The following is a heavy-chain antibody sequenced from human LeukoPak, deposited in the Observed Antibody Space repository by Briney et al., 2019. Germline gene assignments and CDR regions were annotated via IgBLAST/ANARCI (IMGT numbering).Heavy chain of an antibody. J-gene: IGHJ4*02. CDR1: GGTFSSYA. D-gene: IGHD1-26*01. CDR3: ARGQSGSYRFDY. Sequence: GASVKVSCKASGGTFSSYAISWVRQAPGQGLEWMGGIIPIFGTANYAQKFQGRVTITADESTSTAYMELSSLRSEDTAVCHCARGQSGSYRFDYWGQGTLVTVSS. V-gene: IGHV1-69*13. CDR2: IIPIFGTA.